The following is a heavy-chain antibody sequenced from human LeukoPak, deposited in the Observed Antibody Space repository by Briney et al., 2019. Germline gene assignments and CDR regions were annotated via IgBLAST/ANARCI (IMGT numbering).Heavy chain of an antibody. CDR1: GGTFSSYA. Sequence: ASVKVSCKASGGTFSSYAISWVRQAPGQGLEWMGGIIPIFGTANYAQKFQGRVTITADESTSTAYMELSSLRSKDTAVYYCAKGGPYSSGWRIFISWGQGTLVTVSS. J-gene: IGHJ4*02. D-gene: IGHD6-19*01. V-gene: IGHV1-69*13. CDR2: IIPIFGTA. CDR3: AKGGPYSSGWRIFIS.